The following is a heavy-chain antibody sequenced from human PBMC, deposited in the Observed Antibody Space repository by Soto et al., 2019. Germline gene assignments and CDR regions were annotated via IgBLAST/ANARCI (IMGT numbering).Heavy chain of an antibody. Sequence: SVKVSCKASGGTFSSYAISWVRQAPGQGLEWMGGIIPIFGTANYAQKFQGRVTITADESTSTAYMELSSLRSEDTAVYYCAKYSGSWYGNYYYGMDVWGQGTTVTVSS. J-gene: IGHJ6*02. CDR2: IIPIFGTA. V-gene: IGHV1-69*13. D-gene: IGHD6-13*01. CDR3: AKYSGSWYGNYYYGMDV. CDR1: GGTFSSYA.